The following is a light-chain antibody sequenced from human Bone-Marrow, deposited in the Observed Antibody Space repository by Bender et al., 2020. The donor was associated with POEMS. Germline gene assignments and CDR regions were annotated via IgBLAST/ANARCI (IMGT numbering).Light chain of an antibody. Sequence: QSALTQPASVSGSPGQSITISCTGTSSDVGAYNYVSWYQHHPGKAPRLLIYDVSIRPSGVPDRFSGSKSGNTASLTVSGLQAEDEAEYYCSSYAGSNNGVFGGGTKLTVL. CDR2: DVS. CDR3: SSYAGSNNGV. J-gene: IGLJ3*02. V-gene: IGLV2-8*01. CDR1: SSDVGAYNY.